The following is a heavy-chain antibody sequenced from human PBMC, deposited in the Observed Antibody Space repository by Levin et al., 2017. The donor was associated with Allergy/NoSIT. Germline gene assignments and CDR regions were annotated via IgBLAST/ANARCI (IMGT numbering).Heavy chain of an antibody. CDR2: INSDGSNT. J-gene: IGHJ4*02. V-gene: IGHV3-74*01. Sequence: PGGSLRLSCAASGFTFSNYWMHWVRQAPGKGLVWVSQINSDGSNTNYADSVKGRFTISRDNAKNTLYLQMNSLRDEDTAVYYCARGGCSSTSCLDNWGQGTLVNVSP. CDR1: GFTFSNYW. D-gene: IGHD2-2*01. CDR3: ARGGCSSTSCLDN.